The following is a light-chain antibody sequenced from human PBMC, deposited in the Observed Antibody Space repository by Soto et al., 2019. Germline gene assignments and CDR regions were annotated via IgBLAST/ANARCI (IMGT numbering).Light chain of an antibody. CDR1: QSIGSW. Sequence: DIQVTQSPSSLSASVGDTVTITCRASQSIGSWLAWYSQKPGKAPRLLIYEASTLESGVPSRISGSGSGTEFTLTISSLQPDDFATYYCQQYETYPWTFGHGTKVEIK. CDR2: EAS. V-gene: IGKV1-5*03. J-gene: IGKJ1*01. CDR3: QQYETYPWT.